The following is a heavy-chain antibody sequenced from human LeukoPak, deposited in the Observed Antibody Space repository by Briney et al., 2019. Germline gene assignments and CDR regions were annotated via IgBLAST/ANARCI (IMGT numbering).Heavy chain of an antibody. CDR1: GGSFSGYY. J-gene: IGHJ4*02. CDR2: INHSGST. CDR3: ARGPHYDILTGYYNQGDFDY. V-gene: IGHV4-34*01. Sequence: PSETLSLTCAVYGGSFSGYYWSWIRQPPGKGLEWIGEINHSGSTNYNPSLKSRVTISVDTSKNQFSLKLSSVTAADTAVYYCARGPHYDILTGYYNQGDFDYWGQGTLVTVSS. D-gene: IGHD3-9*01.